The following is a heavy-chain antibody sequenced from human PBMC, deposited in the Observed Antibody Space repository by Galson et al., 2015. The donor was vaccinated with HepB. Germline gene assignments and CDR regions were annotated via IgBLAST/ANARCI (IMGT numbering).Heavy chain of an antibody. Sequence: SLRLSCAASGFTFSSYAMSWVRQAPGKGLEWVSAISGSGGSTYYADSVKGRFTISRDNSKNTLYLQMNSLRAEDTAVYYCAKGVVRGYSGSYSDAFDIWGQGTMVTVSS. D-gene: IGHD1-26*01. V-gene: IGHV3-23*01. CDR3: AKGVVRGYSGSYSDAFDI. CDR2: ISGSGGST. CDR1: GFTFSSYA. J-gene: IGHJ3*02.